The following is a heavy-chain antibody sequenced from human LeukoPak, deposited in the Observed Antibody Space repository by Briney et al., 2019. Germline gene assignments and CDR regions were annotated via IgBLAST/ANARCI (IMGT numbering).Heavy chain of an antibody. CDR3: ARDIRSRGRGALYYYYYYMDV. CDR2: ISGIGGST. D-gene: IGHD3-10*01. Sequence: GGSLRLSCAASGFTFSSDAMSWVRQAPGKGLEWVSAISGIGGSTYYADSVKGRFTISRDNSKNTLYLQMNSLRAEDTAVYYCARDIRSRGRGALYYYYYYMDVWGKGTTVTVSS. CDR1: GFTFSSDA. V-gene: IGHV3-23*01. J-gene: IGHJ6*03.